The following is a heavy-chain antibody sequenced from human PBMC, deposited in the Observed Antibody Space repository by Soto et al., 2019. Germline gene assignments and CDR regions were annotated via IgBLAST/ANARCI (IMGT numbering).Heavy chain of an antibody. J-gene: IGHJ4*02. V-gene: IGHV3-30-3*01. CDR2: ISYDGSNK. CDR1: GFTFSSYA. CDR3: ARDWGRYGSGSYYDYFDY. Sequence: GRSLRLSCAASGFTFSSYAMHWVRQAPGKGLEWVAVISYDGSNKYYADSVKGRFTISRDNSKNTLYLQMNSLRAEDTAVYYCARDWGRYGSGSYYDYFDYWGQGTLVTVSS. D-gene: IGHD3-10*01.